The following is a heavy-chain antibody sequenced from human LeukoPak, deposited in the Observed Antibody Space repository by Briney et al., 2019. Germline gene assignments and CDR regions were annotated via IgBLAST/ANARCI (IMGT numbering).Heavy chain of an antibody. CDR1: GFTFRSYA. Sequence: SGGSLRLSXAASGFTFRSYAMSWVRQAPGKGLEWVSAISGSGGSTYYADSVKGRFTISRDNSKNTLYLQMNSLRAEDTAVYYCAKDLGGSSSPFDYWGHRTLVTVSS. CDR2: ISGSGGST. CDR3: AKDLGGSSSPFDY. V-gene: IGHV3-23*01. D-gene: IGHD6-6*01. J-gene: IGHJ4*01.